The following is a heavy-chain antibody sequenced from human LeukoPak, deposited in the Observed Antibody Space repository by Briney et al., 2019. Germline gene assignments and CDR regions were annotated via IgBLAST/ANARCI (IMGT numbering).Heavy chain of an antibody. D-gene: IGHD4-23*01. J-gene: IGHJ3*02. V-gene: IGHV1-46*01. CDR1: GYTFTSYY. CDR3: ARLPTVVTRVAFDI. CDR2: INPSGGST. Sequence: ASVKVSCKASGYTFTSYYMHWVRQAPGQGLEWMGIINPSGGSTSYAQKFQGRVTMSIDTSKSQFSLKLSSVTAADTAVYYCARLPTVVTRVAFDIWGQGTMVAVSS.